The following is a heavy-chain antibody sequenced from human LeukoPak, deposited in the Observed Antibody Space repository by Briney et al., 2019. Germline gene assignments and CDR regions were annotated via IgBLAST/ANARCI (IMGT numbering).Heavy chain of an antibody. V-gene: IGHV6-1*01. CDR1: GDSVSSKSAA. CDR3: ARLDANFADF. CDR2: TYYRSRWYN. Sequence: SQTLSLTCAISGDSVSSKSAAWTWIRQSPARGLEWLGRTYYRSRWYNDYAVSVKSRIRVSPDTSRNQFSLQLDSVTPEDTAVYYCARLDANFADFWGQGILVTVSS. J-gene: IGHJ4*02. D-gene: IGHD1-7*01.